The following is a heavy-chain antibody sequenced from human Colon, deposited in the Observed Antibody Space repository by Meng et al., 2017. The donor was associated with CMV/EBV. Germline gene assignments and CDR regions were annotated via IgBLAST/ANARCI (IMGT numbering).Heavy chain of an antibody. D-gene: IGHD5-12*01. V-gene: IGHV1-18*01. CDR1: GYIFKRSG. CDR3: ARDDDSGYHFCDY. J-gene: IGHJ4*02. Sequence: CKDSGYIFKRSGIAWVRQAPGQGLEWMGWIAAYNGDTNYAQKFQDRLTMTTDTSTNTAYMELRSLKSDDTAVYYCARDDDSGYHFCDYWGQGTLVTVSS. CDR2: IAAYNGDT.